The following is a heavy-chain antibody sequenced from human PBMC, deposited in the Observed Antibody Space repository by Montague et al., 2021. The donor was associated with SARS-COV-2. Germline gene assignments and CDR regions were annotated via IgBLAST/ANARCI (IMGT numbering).Heavy chain of an antibody. D-gene: IGHD2-2*02. CDR1: GFTFSNYA. Sequence: SLRLSCVASGFTFSNYAMSWVRQAPVKGLEWVSVIIGSGPRTNYADSVRGRSIISRDSSQSTLYLQMNSPRAEDTAVYYCARAYCSSASCYRADYWGQGTLVTVSS. CDR2: IIGSGPRT. V-gene: IGHV3-23*01. J-gene: IGHJ4*02. CDR3: ARAYCSSASCYRADY.